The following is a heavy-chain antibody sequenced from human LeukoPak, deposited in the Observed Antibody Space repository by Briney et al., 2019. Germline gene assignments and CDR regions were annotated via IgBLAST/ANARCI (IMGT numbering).Heavy chain of an antibody. D-gene: IGHD4-17*01. J-gene: IGHJ5*02. V-gene: IGHV4-39*01. Sequence: SETLSLTCTVSGASISSSSYYWGWIRQPPGKGLEWIGSIYYSGSTYYNPSLKSRVTISVDTSKNQFSLKLSSVTAADTAVYYCARHPSTVTTSSWFDPWGQGTLVTVSS. CDR1: GASISSSSYY. CDR2: IYYSGST. CDR3: ARHPSTVTTSSWFDP.